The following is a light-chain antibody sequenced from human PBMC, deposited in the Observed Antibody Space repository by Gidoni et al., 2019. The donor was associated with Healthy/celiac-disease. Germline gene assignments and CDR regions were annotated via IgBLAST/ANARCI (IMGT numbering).Light chain of an antibody. V-gene: IGKV1-5*01. J-gene: IGKJ1*01. Sequence: DIQMTQSPSTLSASVGDRVTITCRASQSISSWLAWYQQKPGKAPKLLIYDASSLESGVPSRFSGSGSGTEFTLTISSLQPDDFATYYCQKYNSYSPKFGQGTKVEIK. CDR2: DAS. CDR3: QKYNSYSPK. CDR1: QSISSW.